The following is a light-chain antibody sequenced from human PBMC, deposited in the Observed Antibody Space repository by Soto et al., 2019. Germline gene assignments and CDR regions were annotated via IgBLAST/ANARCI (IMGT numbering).Light chain of an antibody. V-gene: IGKV3-15*01. CDR3: QQEWT. Sequence: EIVMTQSPATLSVSPGERATLSCRASQSVSSNLAWYQQKPGQAPRLLIYVASTRATGIPARFSGSGSGTEFTLTISSLQSEDFAVYYCQQEWTFGQGTKVEIK. CDR1: QSVSSN. J-gene: IGKJ1*01. CDR2: VAS.